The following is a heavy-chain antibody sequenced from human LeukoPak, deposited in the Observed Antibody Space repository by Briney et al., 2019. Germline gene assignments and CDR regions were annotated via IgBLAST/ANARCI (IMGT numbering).Heavy chain of an antibody. CDR2: ISSSSSTI. D-gene: IGHD2-2*02. V-gene: IGHV3-48*01. Sequence: PPGGSLRLSCAASGFTFSSYSMNWVRQAPGKGLEWVSYISSSSSTIYYADSVKGRFTISRDNAKNSLYLQMNRLRAEDTAVYYCARERDCSSTSCYTHSYYYYMDVWGKGTMVTVSS. J-gene: IGHJ6*03. CDR1: GFTFSSYS. CDR3: ARERDCSSTSCYTHSYYYYMDV.